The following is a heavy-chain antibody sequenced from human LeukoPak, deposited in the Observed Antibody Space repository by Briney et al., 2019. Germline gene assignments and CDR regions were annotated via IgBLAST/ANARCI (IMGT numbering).Heavy chain of an antibody. CDR2: ISGSSSTI. J-gene: IGHJ4*02. D-gene: IGHD4-17*01. V-gene: IGHV3-48*01. CDR3: ARVYDYGET. Sequence: GGSLRLSCAASGFTFSTYSMTWVRQAPGKGLEWVSYISGSSSTICYADSVKGRFTISRDNAKNSLFLQMNSLRAEDTAVYYCARVYDYGETWGQGTLVTVSS. CDR1: GFTFSTYS.